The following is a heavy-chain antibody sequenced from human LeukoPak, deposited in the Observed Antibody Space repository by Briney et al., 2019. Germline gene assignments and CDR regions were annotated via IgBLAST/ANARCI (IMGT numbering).Heavy chain of an antibody. D-gene: IGHD2/OR15-2a*01. CDR3: ATYNRTNTPSPPFDY. CDR1: GYSFTDYY. J-gene: IGHJ4*02. Sequence: LGASVKVSCKASGYSFTDYYMHWVRQAPGQGPEWMAWINPDTGGTKYAQKFQGRVTVTRDTSISTVYMELSSLSSDDTALYYCATYNRTNTPSPPFDYWGQGSLVAVSS. CDR2: INPDTGGT. V-gene: IGHV1-2*02.